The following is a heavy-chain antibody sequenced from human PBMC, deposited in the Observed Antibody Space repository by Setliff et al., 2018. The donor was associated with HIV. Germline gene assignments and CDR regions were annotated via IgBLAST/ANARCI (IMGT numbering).Heavy chain of an antibody. CDR3: ARDVGRDGYCFDH. Sequence: GASVKVSCKASGGTFSDYAISWVRQAPGQGLEWMGGIIPMIGLATYAQKFQGRVTITTDESTSTAYMELSSLTSEDTAVYYCARDVGRDGYCFDHWGQGTLVTVSS. CDR1: GGTFSDYA. J-gene: IGHJ4*02. CDR2: IIPMIGLA. D-gene: IGHD5-12*01. V-gene: IGHV1-69*05.